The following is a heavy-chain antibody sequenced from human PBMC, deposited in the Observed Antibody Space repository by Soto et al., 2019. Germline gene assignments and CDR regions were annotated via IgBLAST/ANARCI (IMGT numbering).Heavy chain of an antibody. J-gene: IGHJ4*02. D-gene: IGHD2-2*01. V-gene: IGHV3-30*18. CDR1: GFTFSSYG. CDR3: AKDIGSNPALDGDY. Sequence: QVQLVESGGGVDQPGRSLRPSCAASGFTFSSYGMPWVRQAPGKGLEWVAVISYDGSNKYYADSVKGRFTISRDNSKNTLYLQMNSLRAEDTAVYYCAKDIGSNPALDGDYWGQGTLVTVSS. CDR2: ISYDGSNK.